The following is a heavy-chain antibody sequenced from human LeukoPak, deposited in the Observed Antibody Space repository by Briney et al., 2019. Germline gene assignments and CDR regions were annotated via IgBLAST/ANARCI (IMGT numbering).Heavy chain of an antibody. V-gene: IGHV3-23*01. CDR2: VGPSGART. Sequence: GGTLRLSCAASGFTFSHHGMNWVRQAPGKGLEWVSGVGPSGARTYYADSVKGRFTISRDNSKNTLYLQMSSLRPEDTAVYYCAKDSLSGSPNGHFFDYWGQGALVTVSS. CDR3: AKDSLSGSPNGHFFDY. J-gene: IGHJ4*02. D-gene: IGHD1-26*01. CDR1: GFTFSHHG.